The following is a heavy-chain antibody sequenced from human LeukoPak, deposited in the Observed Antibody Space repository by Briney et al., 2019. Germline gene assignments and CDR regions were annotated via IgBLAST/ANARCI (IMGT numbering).Heavy chain of an antibody. CDR1: GFTFSSYG. CDR2: IRYDGSNK. Sequence: GGSLRLSCAASGFTFSSYGMHWVRRAPGKGLEWVAFIRYDGSNKYYADSVKGRFTISRDNSKNTLYLQMNSLRAEDTAVYYCAKNGVGNCSSTSCLTKYYYYYYYMDVWGKGTTVTVSS. CDR3: AKNGVGNCSSTSCLTKYYYYYYYMDV. D-gene: IGHD2-2*01. V-gene: IGHV3-30*02. J-gene: IGHJ6*03.